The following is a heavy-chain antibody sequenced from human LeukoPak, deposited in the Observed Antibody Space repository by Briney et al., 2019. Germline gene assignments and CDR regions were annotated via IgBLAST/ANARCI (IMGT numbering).Heavy chain of an antibody. CDR2: INPTSGGT. J-gene: IGHJ3*02. CDR3: ARDPPYSMVRGEKGAFDI. Sequence: ASVTVSCKASGYTFTGYYMHWVRQAPGQGLEWMGWINPTSGGTNYAQKFQGRVTMTRDTSISTAYMELSRLRSDDTAVYYCARDPPYSMVRGEKGAFDIWGQGTMVTVSS. D-gene: IGHD3-10*01. V-gene: IGHV1-2*02. CDR1: GYTFTGYY.